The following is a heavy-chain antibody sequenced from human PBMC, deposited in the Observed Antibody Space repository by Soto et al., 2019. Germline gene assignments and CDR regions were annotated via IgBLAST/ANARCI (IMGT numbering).Heavy chain of an antibody. CDR1: GYAFTGYY. CDR3: ARVNRSSEWLFMDV. Sequence: GASVKVACKATGYAFTGYYMHCVRHAPGQGLEWMGWINPNSGGTNYAQKFQGWVTMTRDTSISTAYMELSRLRSDDTAVYYCARVNRSSEWLFMDVWGQGTTVTVSS. V-gene: IGHV1-2*04. J-gene: IGHJ6*01. CDR2: INPNSGGT. D-gene: IGHD3-3*01.